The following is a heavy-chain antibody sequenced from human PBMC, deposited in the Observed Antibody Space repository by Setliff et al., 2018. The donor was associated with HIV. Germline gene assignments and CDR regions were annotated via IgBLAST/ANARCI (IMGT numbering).Heavy chain of an antibody. D-gene: IGHD4-4*01. V-gene: IGHV3-66*01. J-gene: IGHJ4*02. CDR3: AKDQGYSTAAYFDY. CDR2: IYRSGDT. CDR1: GLIVNTNY. Sequence: GGSLRLSCAASGLIVNTNYMSWARQAPGKGLEWVSVIYRSGDTYYADSVKGRFTIFRDSSKNTLDLQMNSLRVEDTAVYYCAKDQGYSTAAYFDYWGQGTLVTVSS.